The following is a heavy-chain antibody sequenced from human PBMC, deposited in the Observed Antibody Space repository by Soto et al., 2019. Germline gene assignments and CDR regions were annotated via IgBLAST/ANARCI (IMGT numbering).Heavy chain of an antibody. Sequence: QVQLVESGGGVVQPGRSLRLSCAASGFTFSSYGMHWVRQAPGKGLEWVAVLWYDGRNKYYADSVKGRFTISRYNSKNPVYLLINSVRAENTSVYYCARGSYATISSSWFDPWGQGTLVTVTS. V-gene: IGHV3-33*01. D-gene: IGHD5-12*01. CDR1: GFTFSSYG. CDR3: ARGSYATISSSWFDP. CDR2: LWYDGRNK. J-gene: IGHJ5*02.